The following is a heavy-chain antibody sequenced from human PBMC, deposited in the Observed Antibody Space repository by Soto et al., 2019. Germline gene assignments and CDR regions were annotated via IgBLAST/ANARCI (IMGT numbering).Heavy chain of an antibody. CDR1: GFTFSTYD. J-gene: IGHJ6*02. Sequence: GGSLGLSCAASGFTFSTYDMHWVRQVTGKGLEWVSAIGSAHDPYYLGSVKGRFSISRENAKNSLYLQMNSLTTGDTAVYYCARAYLGRLPRRADYYYALDVWGQGTTVTVSS. CDR3: ARAYLGRLPRRADYYYALDV. V-gene: IGHV3-13*05. CDR2: IGSAHDP. D-gene: IGHD1-26*01.